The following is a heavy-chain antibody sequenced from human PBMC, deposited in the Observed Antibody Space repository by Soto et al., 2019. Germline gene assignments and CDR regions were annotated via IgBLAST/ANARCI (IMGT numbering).Heavy chain of an antibody. J-gene: IGHJ6*02. CDR2: IGTAGDT. CDR1: GFTFSSYD. V-gene: IGHV3-13*01. CDR3: ARDRGSNRSGGICYGMDV. D-gene: IGHD2-15*01. Sequence: GGSLRLSCAASGFTFSSYDMHWVRQATGKGLEWVSAIGTAGDTYYPGSVKGRFTISRENAKNSLYLQMNSLRAEDTAVYYCARDRGSNRSGGICYGMDVWGQGTTVTVSS.